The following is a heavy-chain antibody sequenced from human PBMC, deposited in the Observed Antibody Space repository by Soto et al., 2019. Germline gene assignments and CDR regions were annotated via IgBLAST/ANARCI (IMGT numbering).Heavy chain of an antibody. CDR1: GFTFSNYA. Sequence: GGSLRLSCAASGFTFSNYAMTWVRQAPGKGLEWVSVITGSGGGTYFVDSVKGRFTISRDNSKNTVYLQMNSLRAEDTAVYYFAKGADYGDYVAIYYGMDVWGQGTTVTVSS. CDR3: AKGADYGDYVAIYYGMDV. D-gene: IGHD4-17*01. V-gene: IGHV3-23*01. CDR2: ITGSGGGT. J-gene: IGHJ6*02.